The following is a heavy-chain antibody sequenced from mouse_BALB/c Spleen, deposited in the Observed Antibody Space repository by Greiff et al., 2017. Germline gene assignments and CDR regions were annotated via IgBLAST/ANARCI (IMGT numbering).Heavy chain of an antibody. Sequence: VKLVESGPGLVAPSQSLSITCTVSGFSLTSYGVHWVRQPPGKGLEWLGVIWAGGSTNYNSALMSRLSISKDNSKSQVFLKMNSLQTDDTAMYYCARDRGITTIPWFAYWGQGTLVTVSA. J-gene: IGHJ3*01. CDR2: IWAGGST. V-gene: IGHV2-9*02. D-gene: IGHD2-4*01. CDR3: ARDRGITTIPWFAY. CDR1: GFSLTSYG.